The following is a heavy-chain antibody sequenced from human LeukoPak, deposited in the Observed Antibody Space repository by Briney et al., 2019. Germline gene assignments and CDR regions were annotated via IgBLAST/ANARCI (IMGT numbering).Heavy chain of an antibody. CDR2: IYYSGST. CDR1: GGSISSYY. J-gene: IGHJ4*02. D-gene: IGHD2-15*01. V-gene: IGHV4-59*01. CDR3: ARAGDYCSGGSCYLDY. Sequence: PSETLSLTCTVSGGSISSYYWSWIRQPPGKGLEWIGYIYYSGSTNYNPSLKSRVTISVDTSKNQFSLKLSSVTAADTAVYYRARAGDYCSGGSCYLDYWGQGTLVTVSS.